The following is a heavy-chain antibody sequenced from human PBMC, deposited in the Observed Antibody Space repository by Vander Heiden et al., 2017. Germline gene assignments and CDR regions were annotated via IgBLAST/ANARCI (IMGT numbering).Heavy chain of an antibody. CDR3: ARDLNPNTGSRGAFDF. V-gene: IGHV1-8*01. J-gene: IGHJ4*02. Sequence: QVQLVQSGAEVKTPGASVKVSCKASGYTFTSYDINWVRQATGQGLEWMGWMNPNSGNTGYAQKFQGRVTMTRNTSISTAYMELSSLRSEDTAVYYCARDLNPNTGSRGAFDFWGQGTLVTVSS. D-gene: IGHD1-26*01. CDR2: MNPNSGNT. CDR1: GYTFTSYD.